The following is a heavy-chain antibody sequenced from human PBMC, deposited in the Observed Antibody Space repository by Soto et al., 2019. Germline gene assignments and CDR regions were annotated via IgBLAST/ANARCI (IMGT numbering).Heavy chain of an antibody. Sequence: PGGSLRLSCAASGITFSYHWMTWVRQAPGKGMEWVANIKNDGSETYYVDSVKGRFSISRDNSKNTLYLQMNSLRAEDTAVYYCATKILAAANGYAFDIWGQGTMVTVSS. D-gene: IGHD6-25*01. J-gene: IGHJ3*02. CDR2: IKNDGSET. CDR3: ATKILAAANGYAFDI. V-gene: IGHV3-7*01. CDR1: GITFSYHW.